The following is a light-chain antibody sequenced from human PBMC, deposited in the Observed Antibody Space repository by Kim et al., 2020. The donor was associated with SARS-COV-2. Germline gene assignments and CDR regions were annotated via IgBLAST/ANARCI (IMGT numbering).Light chain of an antibody. J-gene: IGLJ3*02. CDR1: GLGDRY. CDR3: QTWDSGTAVV. Sequence: VSPGQTAIITCSGDGLGDRYTFWFQQKPGHSPVLVIYQDIKRTSGIPERFSGSNSGNTATLTTSGTQAMDEADYYCQTWDSGTAVVFGGGTQLTVL. V-gene: IGLV3-1*01. CDR2: QDI.